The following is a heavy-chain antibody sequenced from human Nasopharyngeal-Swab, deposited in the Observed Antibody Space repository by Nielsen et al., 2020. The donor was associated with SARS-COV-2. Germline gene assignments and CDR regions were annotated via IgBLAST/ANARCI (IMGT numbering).Heavy chain of an antibody. CDR2: IYYSGST. CDR1: GGSISSSSYY. J-gene: IGHJ3*02. CDR3: ARHQEFTIFGVVIRGAFDI. V-gene: IGHV4-39*01. D-gene: IGHD3-3*01. Sequence: SETLSLTCTGSGGSISSSSYYWGWIRQAPGKGLEWIGSIYYSGSTYYNPALKSRVTISVDTSKNQFTLILSAGTAADTAVYYCARHQEFTIFGVVIRGAFDIWGQGTMVTVSS.